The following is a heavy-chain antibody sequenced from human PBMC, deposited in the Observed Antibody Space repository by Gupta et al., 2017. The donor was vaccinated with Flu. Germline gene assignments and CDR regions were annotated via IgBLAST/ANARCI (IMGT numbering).Heavy chain of an antibody. CDR3: AKNRVAGAISYYYGLDV. CDR2: ISASGSCT. V-gene: IGHV3-23*01. D-gene: IGHD1-26*01. CDR1: A. Sequence: AMSWVRQVPGKGLEWISGISASGSCTYYADSVKGRFTISRDTSKNTLYLQMNSLRADDTAIYYCAKNRVAGAISYYYGLDVWGQGTTVTVSS. J-gene: IGHJ6*02.